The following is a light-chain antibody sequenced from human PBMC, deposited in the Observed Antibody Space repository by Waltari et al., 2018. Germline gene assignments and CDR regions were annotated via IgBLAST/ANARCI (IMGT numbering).Light chain of an antibody. CDR2: GAS. V-gene: IGKV3-20*01. CDR1: QSVGRN. CDR3: QHYVRLPGT. J-gene: IGKJ1*01. Sequence: EIGLTPSPGTLSLSPGERATLSCRTSQSVGRNLAWYQQKPGQAPRLLIYGASIRATGSPDRFSGSGSVTDFSLTISRLEPEDFAVYYCQHYVRLPGTFGQGTKVEIK.